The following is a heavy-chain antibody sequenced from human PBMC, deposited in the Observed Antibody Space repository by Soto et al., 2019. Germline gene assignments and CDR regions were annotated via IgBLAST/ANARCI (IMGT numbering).Heavy chain of an antibody. J-gene: IGHJ4*02. CDR1: GYSFSSYG. Sequence: QVQLVQSGGEVKKPGASVKVSCKASGYSFSSYGISWVRQATGQGPGWMGWISANNGNTNYIRKVQGRVPITTDTSTNTAYIERRSLRSDDPAVYYCVRDRPYFDFWSGYYGFDHWGQGTLVTVSS. CDR2: ISANNGNT. CDR3: VRDRPYFDFWSGYYGFDH. D-gene: IGHD3-3*01. V-gene: IGHV1-18*04.